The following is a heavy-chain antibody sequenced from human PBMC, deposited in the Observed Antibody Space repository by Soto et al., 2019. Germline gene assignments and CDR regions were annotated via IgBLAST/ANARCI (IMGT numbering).Heavy chain of an antibody. CDR3: ARRKTRPEAFDY. J-gene: IGHJ4*02. Sequence: SETLSLTCTVSGGSISSYYWTWIRQSPGKGLEWIGYTYYSGGTNYNPSLKSRVTISLDTSKNQFSLKLTSVTAADTAVYYCARRKTRPEAFDYWGPGTLVTVSS. D-gene: IGHD6-25*01. CDR2: TYYSGGT. V-gene: IGHV4-59*08. CDR1: GGSISSYY.